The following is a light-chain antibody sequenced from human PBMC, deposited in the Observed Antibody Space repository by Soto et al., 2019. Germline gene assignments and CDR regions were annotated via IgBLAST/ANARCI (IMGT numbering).Light chain of an antibody. CDR1: QSISTSY. CDR2: GAS. J-gene: IGKJ1*01. V-gene: IGKV3-20*01. CDR3: QQYGNSRT. Sequence: EIVLTQSPGTLSLSPGERATLSCRASQSISTSYLAWYQQKPGQAPSLLIYGASSRDTGIPDRFSGSGSGTDFTLTISRLEPEDFAVYYCQQYGNSRTFGQGTKVEIK.